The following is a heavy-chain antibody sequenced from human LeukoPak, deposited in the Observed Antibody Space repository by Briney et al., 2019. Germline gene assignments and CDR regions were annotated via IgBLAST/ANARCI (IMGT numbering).Heavy chain of an antibody. V-gene: IGHV3-23*01. Sequence: GGSLRLSCAASGFTFSNYAMSWVRQAPGRGPEWVSGSNEGGGYTYYADSVKGRFTISRDNSKNTLYLQMNSLRAEDTAVYYCARRYFDYWGQGTLVTVSS. CDR3: ARRYFDY. CDR1: GFTFSNYA. CDR2: SNEGGGYT. J-gene: IGHJ4*02.